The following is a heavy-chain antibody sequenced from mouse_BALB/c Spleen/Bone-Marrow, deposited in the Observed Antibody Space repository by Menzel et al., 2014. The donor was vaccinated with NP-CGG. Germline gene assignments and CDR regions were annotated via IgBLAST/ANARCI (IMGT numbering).Heavy chain of an antibody. CDR3: ARRGNWDGRAAMDY. D-gene: IGHD4-1*01. CDR1: GFTFSSYG. CDR2: INSGGVNT. J-gene: IGHJ4*01. Sequence: EVNVVESGGDLVKPGGSLKLSCAASGFTFSSYGMSWVRQTPGKRLEWVATINSGGVNTYYIDSVKGRFTISRDNAKNTLYLQMSSLKSEDTAMYHCARRGNWDGRAAMDYWGQGTSVTVSS. V-gene: IGHV5-6*02.